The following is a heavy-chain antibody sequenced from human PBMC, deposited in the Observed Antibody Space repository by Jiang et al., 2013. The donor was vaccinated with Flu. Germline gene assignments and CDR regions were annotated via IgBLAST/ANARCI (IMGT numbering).Heavy chain of an antibody. CDR2: IYTSGST. CDR3: ARIYGSGSRDAFDI. V-gene: IGHV4-61*02. D-gene: IGHD3-10*01. Sequence: LTCTVSGGSISSGSYYWSWIRQPAGKGLEWIGRIYTSGSTNYNPSLKSRVTISVDTSKNQFSLKLSSVTAADTAVYYCARIYGSGSRDAFDIWGQGTMVTVSS. CDR1: GGSISSGSYY. J-gene: IGHJ3*02.